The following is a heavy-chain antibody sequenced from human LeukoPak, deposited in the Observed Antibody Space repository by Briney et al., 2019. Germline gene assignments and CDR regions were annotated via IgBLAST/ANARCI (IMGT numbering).Heavy chain of an antibody. Sequence: SVKVSCKASGGTFSGYAISWVRQAPGQGLEWMGGIIPIFGTANYAQKFQGRVTITADKSTSTAYMELSSLRSEDTAAYYCARGAVVVPAAKREDYYYYYGMDVWGKGTTVTVSS. J-gene: IGHJ6*04. D-gene: IGHD2-2*01. CDR1: GGTFSGYA. V-gene: IGHV1-69*06. CDR2: IIPIFGTA. CDR3: ARGAVVVPAAKREDYYYYYGMDV.